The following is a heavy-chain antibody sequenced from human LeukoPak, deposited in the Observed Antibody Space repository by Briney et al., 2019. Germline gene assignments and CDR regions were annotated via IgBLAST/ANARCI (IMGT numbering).Heavy chain of an antibody. J-gene: IGHJ4*02. CDR1: GFIVSNNY. V-gene: IGHV3-66*04. Sequence: PGGSLRLSCAASGFIVSNNYINWVRQAPGKGLEWVSVIYSGGSTYYADSVKGRFTISRDSSKNTLYLQMNSLRVEDTAVYYCAKPVAGYDILTGPLDWGQGTLVTVSS. CDR3: AKPVAGYDILTGPLD. D-gene: IGHD3-9*01. CDR2: IYSGGST.